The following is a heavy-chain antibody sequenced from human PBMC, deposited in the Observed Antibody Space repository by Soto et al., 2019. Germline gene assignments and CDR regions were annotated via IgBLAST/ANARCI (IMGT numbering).Heavy chain of an antibody. V-gene: IGHV1-18*01. D-gene: IGHD1-26*01. CDR2: ISTYNGDA. CDR1: GYTFSRSG. CDR3: ARSGSVPYYYYGLDV. Sequence: QVQLVQSGAEVRKPGASVKVSCKTSGYTFSRSGISWVRQAPGQGLEWMGWISTYNGDAKYAQKLQGRVTMTTDTSTSSAFMELGSLTSDDTAVYYCARSGSVPYYYYGLDVWGQGTTVTVSS. J-gene: IGHJ6*02.